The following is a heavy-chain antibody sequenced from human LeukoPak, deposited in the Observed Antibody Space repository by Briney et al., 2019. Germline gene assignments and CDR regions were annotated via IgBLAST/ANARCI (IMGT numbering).Heavy chain of an antibody. CDR3: ANLEMRWELPWGAFDI. CDR2: ISGSGDST. D-gene: IGHD1-26*01. CDR1: GFTFSRYA. V-gene: IGHV3-23*01. J-gene: IGHJ3*02. Sequence: GGSLRLSCAASGFTFSRYAMSWVRQAPGKGLEWVSAISGSGDSTYYAEYVKGRFTISRDNSKDTLYLQMDSLRAEDTAVYYCANLEMRWELPWGAFDIWGQGTMVTVSS.